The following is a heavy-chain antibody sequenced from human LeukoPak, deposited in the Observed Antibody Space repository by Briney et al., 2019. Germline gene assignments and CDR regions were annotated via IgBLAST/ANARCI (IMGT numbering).Heavy chain of an antibody. D-gene: IGHD6-25*01. Sequence: PSETLSLTCTVSGGSISSYYWTWIRLSAGKGLEWIGRINTSGSTNYNPSLRSRVTMSVNTSKNQFSLNLTSVTAADTAVYSCAREGGDPRWLDPWGQGTLVTVSS. V-gene: IGHV4-4*07. J-gene: IGHJ5*02. CDR1: GGSISSYY. CDR2: INTSGST. CDR3: AREGGDPRWLDP.